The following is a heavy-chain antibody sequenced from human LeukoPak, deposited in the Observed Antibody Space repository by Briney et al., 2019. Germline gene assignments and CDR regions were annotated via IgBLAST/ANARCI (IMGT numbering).Heavy chain of an antibody. CDR3: ARALGSYGYSWFDP. D-gene: IGHD5-18*01. V-gene: IGHV1-2*02. CDR2: INPNSGGT. CDR1: GYTFTGYY. Sequence: GASVKVSCKASGYTFTGYYMHWVRQAPGQGLEWMGWINPNSGGTNYAQKFQGRVTMTRDTSISTAYIELSRLRSDDTAVYYCARALGSYGYSWFDPWGQGTLVTVSS. J-gene: IGHJ5*02.